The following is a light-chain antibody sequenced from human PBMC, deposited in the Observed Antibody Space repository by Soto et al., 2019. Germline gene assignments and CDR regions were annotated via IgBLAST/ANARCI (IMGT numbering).Light chain of an antibody. CDR2: EVS. Sequence: QSALTQAPSASGSPGQSVTISCTGTSSDVGGYNYVSWYQQHPGKAPKLMIYEVSKRPSGVPDRFSGSKSGNTASLTVSGLQAEDEADYYCSSYAGSNNPYVFGTGTKV. J-gene: IGLJ1*01. CDR1: SSDVGGYNY. CDR3: SSYAGSNNPYV. V-gene: IGLV2-8*01.